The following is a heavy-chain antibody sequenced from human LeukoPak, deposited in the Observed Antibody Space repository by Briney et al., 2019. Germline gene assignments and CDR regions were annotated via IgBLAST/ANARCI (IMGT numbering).Heavy chain of an antibody. CDR1: GGSISSYY. Sequence: PSETLSLTCTVSGGSISSYYWSWIRQPPGKGLEWIGYIYYSGSTNYNPSLKSRVTMSVDTSKNQFSLKLRSVTAADTAVYYCARDKDYFDSGGAFDIWGQGTMVTVSS. V-gene: IGHV4-59*01. CDR2: IYYSGST. CDR3: ARDKDYFDSGGAFDI. D-gene: IGHD3-22*01. J-gene: IGHJ3*02.